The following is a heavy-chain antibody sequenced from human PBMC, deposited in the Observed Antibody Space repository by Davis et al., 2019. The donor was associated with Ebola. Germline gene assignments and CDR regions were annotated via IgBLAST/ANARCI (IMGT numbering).Heavy chain of an antibody. Sequence: SETLSLTCSVSGGSISNYYWSWIRQPPGKGLEWIGYIYYSGSTNYNPSLKSRVTISVDTSKKQLSLKLISVTAADTALYYCARVLDFDYVWGSLGYWGQGTLVTVSS. CDR3: ARVLDFDYVWGSLGY. D-gene: IGHD3-16*01. CDR2: IYYSGST. V-gene: IGHV4-59*01. CDR1: GGSISNYY. J-gene: IGHJ4*02.